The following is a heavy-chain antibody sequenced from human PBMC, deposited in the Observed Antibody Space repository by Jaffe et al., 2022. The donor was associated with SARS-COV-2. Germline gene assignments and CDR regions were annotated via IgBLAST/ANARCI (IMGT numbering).Heavy chain of an antibody. J-gene: IGHJ4*02. V-gene: IGHV3-9*01. Sequence: EVLLVESGGGLVQPGRSLRLSCAASGFTFDDYAMHWVRQAPGKGLEWVSVISWDSGTIAYADSVKGRFAISRDNAKNFLYLQMNSLRPEDTGLYYCAKDFRHIVTTMSFDHWGQGTLITVSS. CDR3: AKDFRHIVTTMSFDH. D-gene: IGHD5-12*01. CDR1: GFTFDDYA. CDR2: ISWDSGTI.